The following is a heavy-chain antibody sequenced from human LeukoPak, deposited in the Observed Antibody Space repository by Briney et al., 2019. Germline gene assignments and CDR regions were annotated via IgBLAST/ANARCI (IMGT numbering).Heavy chain of an antibody. V-gene: IGHV3-23*01. CDR3: AKYMVRGVIRPDYFDY. D-gene: IGHD3-10*01. Sequence: GGSLRLSCAAPGFTFSSYAMSWVRQAPGKGLEWVSAISGSGGSTYYADSVKGRFTISRDNSKNTLYLQMNSLRAEDTAVYYCAKYMVRGVIRPDYFDYWGQGTLVTVSS. CDR2: ISGSGGST. CDR1: GFTFSSYA. J-gene: IGHJ4*02.